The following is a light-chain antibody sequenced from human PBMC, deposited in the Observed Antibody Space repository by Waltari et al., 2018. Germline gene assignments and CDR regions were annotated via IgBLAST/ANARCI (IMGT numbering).Light chain of an antibody. V-gene: IGLV2-23*02. CDR1: SSDIGPYNL. CDR2: EVS. J-gene: IGLJ3*02. CDR3: SSYAGGSWV. Sequence: QSALTQPASVSGSPGQSITISCTGTSSDIGPYNLFSWCQQYPGKVPKLIIYEVSKRPSGVSNHFSGSKSGNTASLTISGLQAEDEAHYYCSSYAGGSWVFGRGTKVTVL.